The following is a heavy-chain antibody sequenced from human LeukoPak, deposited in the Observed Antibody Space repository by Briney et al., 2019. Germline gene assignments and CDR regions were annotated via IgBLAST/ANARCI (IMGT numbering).Heavy chain of an antibody. Sequence: SETLSLTCTVSGGSIRSGGYYWSWIRQPPGKGLEWIGYIYYSGSTSYNPSLKSRVAMSVDTSKNQFSLKLSSVTAADTAVYYCARVIPNSYYYDSSGYYCDYWGQGTLVTVSS. CDR3: ARVIPNSYYYDSSGYYCDY. CDR2: IYYSGST. V-gene: IGHV4-31*03. D-gene: IGHD3-22*01. J-gene: IGHJ4*02. CDR1: GGSIRSGGYY.